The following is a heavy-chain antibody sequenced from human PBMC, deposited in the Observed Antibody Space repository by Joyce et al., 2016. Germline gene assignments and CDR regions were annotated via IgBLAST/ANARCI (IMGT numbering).Heavy chain of an antibody. CDR2: ITPIFATA. V-gene: IGHV1-69*06. CDR1: GGTRSGYA. Sequence: QMQLVQSGAEVKKPGSSVKVSCKALGGTRSGYAVSWVRQAPGQGLEWMGGITPIFATAKYAQKFQARGTITADKSTNTAYMELSSLRYEDTAIHYCARLRQTGNINDYWGQGTLVTVSS. J-gene: IGHJ4*02. CDR3: ARLRQTGNINDY. D-gene: IGHD1-14*01.